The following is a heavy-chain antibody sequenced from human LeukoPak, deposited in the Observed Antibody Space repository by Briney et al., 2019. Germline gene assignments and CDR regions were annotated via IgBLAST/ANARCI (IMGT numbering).Heavy chain of an antibody. CDR2: IYWNDNK. CDR1: GFSLATSRVG. Sequence: SGPTLVNPTQTLTLTCTFSGFSLATSRVGVGWIRQPPGKALEWLALIYWNDNKRYSPSLRSRLTVTKDTSKTQVFLTMTKMDPVDTATYYCAHGYGDYDPYFDYWGQGTLVTVYS. V-gene: IGHV2-5*01. CDR3: AHGYGDYDPYFDY. D-gene: IGHD4-17*01. J-gene: IGHJ4*02.